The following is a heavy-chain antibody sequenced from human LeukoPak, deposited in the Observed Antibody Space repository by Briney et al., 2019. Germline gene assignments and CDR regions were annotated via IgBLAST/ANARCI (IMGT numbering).Heavy chain of an antibody. CDR1: GGTFSSYA. CDR3: ARGSGYCSGGSCRNWFDP. V-gene: IGHV1-69*01. CDR2: IIPIFGTA. D-gene: IGHD2-15*01. Sequence: SVKVTCKASGGTFSSYAISWVRQAPGQGLEWMGGIIPIFGTANYAQKVQGRVTITADESTSTAYMELSSLRSEDTAVYYCARGSGYCSGGSCRNWFDPWGQGTLVTVSS. J-gene: IGHJ5*02.